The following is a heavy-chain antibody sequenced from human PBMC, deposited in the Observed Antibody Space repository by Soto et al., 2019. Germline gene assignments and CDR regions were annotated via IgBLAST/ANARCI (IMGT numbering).Heavy chain of an antibody. V-gene: IGHV3-7*01. Sequence: GGSLRLSCAASGFAFSTYWMIWVRQAPGKGLEWVANIKLDGSNKNYVDSVKGRFTISRDNAKNTLYLQMNSLRAEDTAVYYCAKVSSAYCGGDCYSGPDYWGQGTLVTVSS. D-gene: IGHD2-21*02. CDR2: IKLDGSNK. J-gene: IGHJ4*02. CDR3: AKVSSAYCGGDCYSGPDY. CDR1: GFAFSTYW.